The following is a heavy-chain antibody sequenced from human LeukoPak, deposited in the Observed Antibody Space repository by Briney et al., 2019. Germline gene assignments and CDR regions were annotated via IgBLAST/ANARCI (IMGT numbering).Heavy chain of an antibody. CDR2: ISGSGGST. CDR1: GFTFSSYA. J-gene: IGHJ4*02. V-gene: IGHV3-23*01. Sequence: GGSVRLSCAASGFTFSSYAMSWVRQSPGKGLEWVSAISGSGGSTYYADSVKGRFTISRDNSKNTLYLQMNSLRAEDTAVYYCAKGLAVAAPLAFYFDYWGQGTLVTVS. D-gene: IGHD6-19*01. CDR3: AKGLAVAAPLAFYFDY.